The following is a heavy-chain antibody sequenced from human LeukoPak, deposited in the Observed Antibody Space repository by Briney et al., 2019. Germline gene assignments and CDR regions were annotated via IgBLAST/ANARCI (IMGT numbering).Heavy chain of an antibody. CDR3: AHSVLRYFDWLLPDAFDI. CDR1: GFSLSNSGVG. V-gene: IGHV2-5*02. J-gene: IGHJ3*02. D-gene: IGHD3-9*01. CDR2: IYWDDDK. Sequence: SGHTLVKPTQTLTLPCTFSGFSLSNSGVGVGWIRQPPGQALDWLAPIYWDDDKHYSSSLKSRLTITKDTSKNQVVLTMTNIDPVDTATYYCAHSVLRYFDWLLPDAFDIWGQGTMVTVSS.